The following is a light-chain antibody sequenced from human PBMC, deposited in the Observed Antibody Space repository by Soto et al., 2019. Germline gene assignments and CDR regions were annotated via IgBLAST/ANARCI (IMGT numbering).Light chain of an antibody. Sequence: EMVLTQSPGTLSLSPGERATLSGRASQRVSSSYLAWYQQKPGQAPRLLIYGASGTATGIPDRFSGSGSGTDFSLNISRLECEDCALYYCQHYGSSPQTFGQGIKLEIK. CDR2: GAS. CDR3: QHYGSSPQT. CDR1: QRVSSSY. J-gene: IGKJ2*01. V-gene: IGKV3-20*01.